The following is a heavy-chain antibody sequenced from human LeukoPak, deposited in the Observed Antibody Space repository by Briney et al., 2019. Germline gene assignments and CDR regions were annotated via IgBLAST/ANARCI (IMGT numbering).Heavy chain of an antibody. CDR3: ARKENILTGYYDH. CDR1: GFTFSSDT. V-gene: IGHV3-21*01. D-gene: IGHD3-9*01. J-gene: IGHJ5*02. Sequence: GGSLRLSCVASGFTFSSDTMNWVRQAPGKGLEWVSSISSDSNYIYYADSVKGRFTISRDNAWNSLYLQMNSLRAEDTAVYYCARKENILTGYYDHWGQGTLVTVSS. CDR2: ISSDSNYI.